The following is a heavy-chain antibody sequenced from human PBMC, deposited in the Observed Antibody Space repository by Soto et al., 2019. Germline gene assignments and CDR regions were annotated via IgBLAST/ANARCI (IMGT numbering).Heavy chain of an antibody. V-gene: IGHV3-23*01. CDR1: GFTFSSYA. CDR3: AKDLRYGVMAFDY. Sequence: GGSLRLSCAASGFTFSSYAMSWVRQAPGKGLEGVSAISGSGGSTYYADSVKGRFTISRDNSKNTLYLQMNSLRAEDTAVYYCAKDLRYGVMAFDYWGQGTLVTVSS. J-gene: IGHJ4*02. CDR2: ISGSGGST. D-gene: IGHD3-10*01.